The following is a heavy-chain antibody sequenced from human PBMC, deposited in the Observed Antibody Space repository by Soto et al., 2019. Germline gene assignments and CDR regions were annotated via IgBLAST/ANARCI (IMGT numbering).Heavy chain of an antibody. D-gene: IGHD3-3*01. CDR2: IYYSGST. CDR3: ARAPLELRFLEWLSPNYYYYGMDV. CDR1: GGSISSSSYY. V-gene: IGHV4-61*05. J-gene: IGHJ6*02. Sequence: PSETLSLTCTVSGGSISSSSYYWGWIRQPPGKGLEWIGYIYYSGSTNYNPSLKSRVTISVDTSKNQFSLKLSSVTAADTAVYYCARAPLELRFLEWLSPNYYYYGMDVWGQGTTVTVSS.